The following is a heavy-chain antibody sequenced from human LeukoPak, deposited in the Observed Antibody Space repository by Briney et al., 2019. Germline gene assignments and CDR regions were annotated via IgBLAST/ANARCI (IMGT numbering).Heavy chain of an antibody. V-gene: IGHV4-39*02. J-gene: IGHJ4*02. Sequence: PSETLSLTCTVSGGSISSSSYYWGWIRQPPGKGLEWIGSIYYSGSTYYNPSLKSRVTISVDTSKNQFSLKLSSVTAADTAVYYCARDADTANYYFDYWGQGTLVTVSS. D-gene: IGHD5-18*01. CDR1: GGSISSSSYY. CDR3: ARDADTANYYFDY. CDR2: IYYSGST.